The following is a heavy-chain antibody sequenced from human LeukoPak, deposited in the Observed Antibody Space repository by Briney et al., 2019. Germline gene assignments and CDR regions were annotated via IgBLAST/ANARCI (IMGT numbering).Heavy chain of an antibody. D-gene: IGHD1-20*01. CDR2: ISSSSSYI. CDR1: GFTFSSYS. J-gene: IGHJ4*02. CDR3: ARDPGITGMSY. Sequence: GGSLRLSCAASGFTFSSYSMNWVRQAPGKGLEWVSSISSSSSYIYYADSVTGRFTISRDNAKNSLYLQMNSLRAEDTAVYYCARDPGITGMSYWGQGTLVTVSS. V-gene: IGHV3-21*01.